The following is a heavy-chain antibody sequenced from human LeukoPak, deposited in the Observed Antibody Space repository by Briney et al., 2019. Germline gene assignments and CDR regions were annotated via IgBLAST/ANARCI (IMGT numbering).Heavy chain of an antibody. CDR3: ARGSAFAYYDILTGYYTLGPIDY. CDR1: GYTFTSYG. Sequence: ASVKVSCKASGYTFTSYGISWVRQAPGQGLEWMGWISAYNGNTNYAQKLQGRVTMTTDTSTSTAYMELRSLRSDDTAVYYCARGSAFAYYDILTGYYTLGPIDYWGQGTLVTVSS. V-gene: IGHV1-18*01. J-gene: IGHJ4*02. CDR2: ISAYNGNT. D-gene: IGHD3-9*01.